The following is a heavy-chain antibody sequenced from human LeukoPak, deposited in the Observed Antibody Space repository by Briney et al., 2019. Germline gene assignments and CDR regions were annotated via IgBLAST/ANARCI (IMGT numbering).Heavy chain of an antibody. CDR3: AGSYYDSSGTFDY. Sequence: SETLSLTCTVSGGSISSYYWSWIRQPPGKGLEWIGYIYYSGSTNYNPSPKSRVTISVDTSKNQFSLKLSSVTAADTAVYYCAGSYYDSSGTFDYWGQGALVTVSS. J-gene: IGHJ4*02. CDR2: IYYSGST. D-gene: IGHD3-22*01. CDR1: GGSISSYY. V-gene: IGHV4-59*01.